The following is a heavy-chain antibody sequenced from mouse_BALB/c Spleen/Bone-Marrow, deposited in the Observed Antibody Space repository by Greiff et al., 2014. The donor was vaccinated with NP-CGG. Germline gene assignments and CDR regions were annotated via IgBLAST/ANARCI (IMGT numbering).Heavy chain of an antibody. CDR2: ISSGSSTI. J-gene: IGHJ2*01. V-gene: IGHV5-17*02. Sequence: DVMLVESGGGLVQPGGSRKPSCAASGFTFSSFAMHWVRQAPEKGLEWVAYISSGSSTIYYADTVMSRFTISRDNPKNTLFLQMTSLRSEDTAMYYCARSGSSSGYFDYWGQGTTLTVSS. CDR3: ARSGSSSGYFDY. D-gene: IGHD1-1*01. CDR1: GFTFSSFA.